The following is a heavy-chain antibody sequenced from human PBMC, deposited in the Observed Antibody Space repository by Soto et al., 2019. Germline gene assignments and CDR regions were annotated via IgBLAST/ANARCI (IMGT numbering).Heavy chain of an antibody. V-gene: IGHV4-30-4*01. CDR1: GGSISSGDYY. J-gene: IGHJ4*02. CDR3: ARVGSGYSYGIDY. Sequence: SETLSLTCTVSGGSISSGDYYWSWVRQPPGKGLEWIGYIYYSGSTYYNPSLKSRVTISVDTSKNQFSLKLSSVTAADTAVYYCARVGSGYSYGIDYWGQGTLVTVSS. D-gene: IGHD5-18*01. CDR2: IYYSGST.